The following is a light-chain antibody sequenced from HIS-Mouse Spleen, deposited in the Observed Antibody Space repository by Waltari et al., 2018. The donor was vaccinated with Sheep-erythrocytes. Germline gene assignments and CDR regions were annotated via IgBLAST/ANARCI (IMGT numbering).Light chain of an antibody. Sequence: SYVLTQPPSVSVAPGKTARITCGGNNIGSKSVHWYQQKPGQAPVLVVYADSDRHSGIPERFSGSNAENTATLTISRVEAGDEADYYCQVWKVFGGGTKLTVL. V-gene: IGLV3-21*03. CDR1: NIGSKS. CDR2: ADS. CDR3: QVWKV. J-gene: IGLJ2*01.